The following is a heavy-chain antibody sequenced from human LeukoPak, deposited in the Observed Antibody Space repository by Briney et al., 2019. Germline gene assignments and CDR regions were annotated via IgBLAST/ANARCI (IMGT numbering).Heavy chain of an antibody. V-gene: IGHV4-30-2*01. CDR3: ARGRGGIVVVPAATKTYGMDV. CDR1: GGSISSGGYS. CDR2: IYHSGST. D-gene: IGHD2-2*01. J-gene: IGHJ6*02. Sequence: SQTLSLTCAVSGGSISSGGYSWSWIRQPPGKGLEWIGYIYHSGSTYYNPSLKSRVTISVDTSKNQFSLKLSSVTAADTAVYYCARGRGGIVVVPAATKTYGMDVWGQGTTVTVSS.